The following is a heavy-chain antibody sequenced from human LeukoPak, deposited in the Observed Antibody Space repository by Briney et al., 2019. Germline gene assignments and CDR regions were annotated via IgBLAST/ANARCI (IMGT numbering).Heavy chain of an antibody. V-gene: IGHV1-18*01. J-gene: IGHJ6*02. CDR2: ISAYNGNT. CDR3: ARALYCSSTSCLQFYYYYGMDV. Sequence: ASVKVSCKASGYTFTSYGISWVRQAPGQGLEWMGWISAYNGNTNYAQKLQGRVTMTTDTSTSTAYMELRSLRSDDTAVYYCARALYCSSTSCLQFYYYYGMDVWGQGTTVTVSS. CDR1: GYTFTSYG. D-gene: IGHD2-2*01.